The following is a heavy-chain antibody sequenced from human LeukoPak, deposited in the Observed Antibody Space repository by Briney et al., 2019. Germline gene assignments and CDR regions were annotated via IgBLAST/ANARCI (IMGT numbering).Heavy chain of an antibody. CDR2: INPNSGGT. Sequence: ASVTVSCKASGYTFTCYYMHWVRQAPGQGLEWMGWINPNSGGTNYAQKFQGRVTMTRDTFISTAYMELSRLRSDDTAVYYCASHPIAAAGELDYYYYYMDVWGKGTTVTVSS. V-gene: IGHV1-2*02. CDR1: GYTFTCYY. D-gene: IGHD6-13*01. CDR3: ASHPIAAAGELDYYYYYMDV. J-gene: IGHJ6*03.